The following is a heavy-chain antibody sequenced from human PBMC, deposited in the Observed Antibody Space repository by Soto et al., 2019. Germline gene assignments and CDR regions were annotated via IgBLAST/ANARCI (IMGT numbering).Heavy chain of an antibody. J-gene: IGHJ6*02. CDR1: GGSFTGYY. D-gene: IGHD3-3*02. Sequence: SETLSLTCAVYGGSFTGYYWTWIRQTPGKGLEWIGEINYRGSTYYNPSLESRITMAVDTSKNQFSLKLISVTAVDTAVYFCVRGQRHIFIIFEVVIRSYRDVMDVWGQGTTVTVSS. CDR2: INYRGST. CDR3: VRGQRHIFIIFEVVIRSYRDVMDV. V-gene: IGHV4-34*01.